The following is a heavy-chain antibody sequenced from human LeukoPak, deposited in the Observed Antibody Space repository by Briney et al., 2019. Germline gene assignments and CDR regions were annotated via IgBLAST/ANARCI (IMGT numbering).Heavy chain of an antibody. CDR2: IDNDGHGI. Sequence: GGSLRLSCVTSGFTFSGYWMHWVRQGPEKGLELVSRIDNDGHGIIYADSVKGRFTISRDNSKNTLYLQMNSLRAEDTAVYYCAKDRGKQPAARGDYWGQGTLVTVSS. CDR3: AKDRGKQPAARGDY. CDR1: GFTFSGYW. D-gene: IGHD2-2*01. V-gene: IGHV3-74*01. J-gene: IGHJ4*02.